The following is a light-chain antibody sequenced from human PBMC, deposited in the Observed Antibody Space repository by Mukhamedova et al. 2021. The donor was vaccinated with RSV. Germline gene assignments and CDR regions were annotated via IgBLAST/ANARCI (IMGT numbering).Light chain of an antibody. CDR3: QQYATSPFT. CDR2: ASA. J-gene: IGKJ2*01. V-gene: IGKV3-20*01. Sequence: QRPGQAPSLLIYASAKRAAGVPDKFSGSGSGTDFTLTISRLEPEDFAVYFCQQYATSPFTFGQGTTVESK.